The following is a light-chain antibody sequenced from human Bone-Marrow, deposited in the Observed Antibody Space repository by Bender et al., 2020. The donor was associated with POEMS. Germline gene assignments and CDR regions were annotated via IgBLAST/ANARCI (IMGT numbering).Light chain of an antibody. CDR2: DVS. Sequence: QSALTQPPSASGSPGQSVTISCTGTSSDVGGYNNVSWYQHHPGKAPKLIIYDVSNRPSGVSNRFSGSKSGSTASLTISGLQAEDEADYYCSSYTSSTTPWVFGGGTKLTVL. J-gene: IGLJ3*02. V-gene: IGLV2-14*03. CDR3: SSYTSSTTPWV. CDR1: SSDVGGYNN.